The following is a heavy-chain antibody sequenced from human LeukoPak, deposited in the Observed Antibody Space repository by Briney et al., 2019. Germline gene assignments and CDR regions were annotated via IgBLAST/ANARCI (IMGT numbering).Heavy chain of an antibody. V-gene: IGHV1-24*01. J-gene: IGHJ4*02. CDR1: GYTLTELS. Sequence: ASVTVSCKVSGYTLTELSMHWVRQAPGKGLEWMGGFDPEDPEDGEAIYAQKFQGRVTMTEDTSTDTAYMELSSLRSEDTAVYYCTTGKIYCSSCSDDYWGQGARVTVSS. CDR3: TTGKIYCSSCSDDY. D-gene: IGHD6-13*01. CDR2: FDPEDPEDGEA.